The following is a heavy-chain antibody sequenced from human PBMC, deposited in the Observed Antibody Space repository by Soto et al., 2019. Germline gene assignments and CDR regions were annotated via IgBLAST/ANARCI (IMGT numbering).Heavy chain of an antibody. CDR1: GFPFSSYS. D-gene: IGHD4-17*01. CDR2: ISYDGSNK. Sequence: QPGGSLRLSCAASGFPFSSYSMHWVRQAPGKGLEWVAVISYDGSNKYYADSVKGLFTISRDNSKNTLYPQMNSLRAEDTAVSYCARDSGGVYVSCGCDYGGGGTVVTVPQ. CDR3: ARDSGGVYVSCGCDY. J-gene: IGHJ4*02. V-gene: IGHV3-30-3*01.